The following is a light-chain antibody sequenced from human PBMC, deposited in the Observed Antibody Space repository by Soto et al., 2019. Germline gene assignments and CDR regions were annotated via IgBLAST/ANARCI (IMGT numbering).Light chain of an antibody. CDR3: QSYDSSLGGNYV. Sequence: QRLLSQPRSVSGAPGQRFTISCTGSISTIGAGYDAHWFQQVPGTAPKLLIYGSTNRPSGVPDRFSGSKSGTSASLAITGLQAEDEADYYCQSYDSSLGGNYVFGTGTKVTVL. CDR1: ISTIGAGYD. V-gene: IGLV1-40*01. CDR2: GST. J-gene: IGLJ1*01.